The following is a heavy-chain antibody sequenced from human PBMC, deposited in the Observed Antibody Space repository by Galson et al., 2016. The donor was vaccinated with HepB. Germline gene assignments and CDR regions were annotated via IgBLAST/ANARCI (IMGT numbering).Heavy chain of an antibody. CDR3: VHRVQRGGCFPD. D-gene: IGHD2-15*01. V-gene: IGHV2-5*02. J-gene: IGHJ4*02. CDR1: GFSLRNNGEG. CDR2: IFWDDYK. Sequence: PALVKPTQTLTLTCTFSGFSLRNNGEGVGWIRQPPGKALEWLAIIFWDDYKRYSPSLKSRLAIMKDTSRNLVVLTMTNVDPVDTATYYCVHRVQRGGCFPDWGQGTLVTVSS.